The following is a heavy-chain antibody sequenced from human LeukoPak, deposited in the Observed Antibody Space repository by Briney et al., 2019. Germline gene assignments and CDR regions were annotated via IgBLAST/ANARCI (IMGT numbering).Heavy chain of an antibody. CDR1: GGSFSGYY. Sequence: PSETLSLTCAVYGGSFSGYYWSWTRQPPGKGLEWIGEINHSGSTNYNPSLKSRVTISVDTSKNQFSLKLTSVTAADTAVYYCARGTRHHRGGYYYMDVWGKGTPVTVSS. CDR2: INHSGST. J-gene: IGHJ6*03. D-gene: IGHD1-14*01. CDR3: ARGTRHHRGGYYYMDV. V-gene: IGHV4-34*01.